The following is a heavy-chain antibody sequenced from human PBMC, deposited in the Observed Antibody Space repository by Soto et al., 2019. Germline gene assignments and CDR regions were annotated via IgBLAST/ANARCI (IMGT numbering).Heavy chain of an antibody. CDR2: IYYSGST. D-gene: IGHD6-13*01. CDR1: GGSISSSSYY. J-gene: IGHJ4*02. Sequence: SETLSLTCTVSGGSISSSSYYWGWIRQPPGKGLEWIGSIYYSGSTYYNPSLKSRVTISVDTSKNQFSLKLSSVTAADTAVYYCAREAAADPNPFDYWGQGTLVTVSS. CDR3: AREAAADPNPFDY. V-gene: IGHV4-39*02.